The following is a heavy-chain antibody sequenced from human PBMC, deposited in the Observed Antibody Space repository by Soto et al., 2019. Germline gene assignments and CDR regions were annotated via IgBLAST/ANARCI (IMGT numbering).Heavy chain of an antibody. CDR1: GYTFTSYG. Sequence: QVHLVQSGAEVRKPGASVKVSCKGSGYTFTSYGTTWVRQAPGQGLEWMGWISAHNGNTNYAQKLQGSVTVTRDTSTSTAYMELRSLRSDDTAVYYCARGRNGDYWGQGALVTVSS. J-gene: IGHJ4*02. D-gene: IGHD1-1*01. CDR3: ARGRNGDY. V-gene: IGHV1-18*01. CDR2: ISAHNGNT.